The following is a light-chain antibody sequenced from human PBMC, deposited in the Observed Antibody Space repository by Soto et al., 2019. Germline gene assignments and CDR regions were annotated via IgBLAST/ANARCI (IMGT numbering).Light chain of an antibody. V-gene: IGKV1-12*01. Sequence: DIQMTQSPSSISASVGDRVTITCRASQPISSLLAWYQQVPGQAPYLLIYPASTLQSGVPSRFSGSGSGTDFTLTINSLQPEDFATYLCQQGYNFPRAFGQGTRVEI. CDR1: QPISSL. J-gene: IGKJ1*01. CDR3: QQGYNFPRA. CDR2: PAS.